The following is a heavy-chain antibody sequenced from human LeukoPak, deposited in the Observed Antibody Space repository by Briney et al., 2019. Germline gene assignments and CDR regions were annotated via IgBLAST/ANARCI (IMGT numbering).Heavy chain of an antibody. D-gene: IGHD3-10*01. CDR3: ATLPRGHLFDS. CDR2: FVPEDGET. J-gene: IGHJ4*02. CDR1: GDTLTELS. Sequence: ASVKVTCKLSGDTLTELSMHWVRQSPGKGLEWMGGFVPEDGETIYAQKFQGRVTMTEDTSTDTAYMELSSLRSDDTAVYFCATLPRGHLFDSWGQGTLVTVSS. V-gene: IGHV1-24*01.